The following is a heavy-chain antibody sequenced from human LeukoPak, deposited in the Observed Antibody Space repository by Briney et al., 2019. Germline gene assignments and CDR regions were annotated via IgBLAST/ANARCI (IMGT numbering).Heavy chain of an antibody. V-gene: IGHV4-39*01. Sequence: SETLSLTCTVSGGSVYSSSYYWGWIRQPPGKGLEWIGNIYYRGNTYYNPSLKSRVTISVDTSKNQFSLKLSSVTAADTAVYYCARLSYYYFHMDVWGEGTTVTISS. J-gene: IGHJ6*03. CDR1: GGSVYSSSYY. CDR2: IYYRGNT. CDR3: ARLSYYYFHMDV.